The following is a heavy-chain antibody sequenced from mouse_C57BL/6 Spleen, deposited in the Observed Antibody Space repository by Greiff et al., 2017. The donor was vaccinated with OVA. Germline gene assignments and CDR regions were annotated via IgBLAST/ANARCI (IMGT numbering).Heavy chain of an antibody. J-gene: IGHJ1*03. CDR1: GYTFTDHT. CDR2: IYPRDGST. V-gene: IGHV1-78*01. Sequence: QVQLQQSDAELVKPGASVKISCKVSGYTFTDHTIHWMKQRPEQGLEWIGYIYPRDGSTKYNEKFKGKATLTADNSSSPAYMHLTSLTSEDSAVYVGARKIYYEYDWYFDGWGTGTTVTVSS. CDR3: ARKIYYEYDWYFDG. D-gene: IGHD2-4*01.